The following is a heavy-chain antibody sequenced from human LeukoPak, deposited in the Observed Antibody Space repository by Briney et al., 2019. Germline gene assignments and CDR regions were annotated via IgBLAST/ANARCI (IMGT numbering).Heavy chain of an antibody. CDR1: GGSLSHHH. CDR3: ARHAEISMPTNDDGFEF. J-gene: IGHJ3*01. CDR2: VNYRGST. V-gene: IGHV4-59*08. Sequence: SETLSLTCAVSGGSLSHHHWSWIRQPPGKGLEWIGYVNYRGSTNYSPSLKSRAIISLDMSKNEFSLKLTSVTAADTAVYFCARHAEISMPTNDDGFEFWGRGTMVTVAS. D-gene: IGHD2/OR15-2a*01.